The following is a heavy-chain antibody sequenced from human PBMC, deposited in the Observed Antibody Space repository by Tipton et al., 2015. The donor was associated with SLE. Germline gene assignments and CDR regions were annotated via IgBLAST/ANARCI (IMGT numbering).Heavy chain of an antibody. V-gene: IGHV3-33*01. CDR1: GFTFSSYG. Sequence: QLVQSGGGVVQPGRSLRLSCAASGFTFSSYGMHWVRQAPGKGLEWVAVIWYDGSNKYYADSVKGRFTISRDNSKNTLYLQMNSLRAEDTAVYYCARDERGTGFDYWGQGTLVTVSS. CDR2: IWYDGSNK. J-gene: IGHJ4*02. D-gene: IGHD1-1*01. CDR3: ARDERGTGFDY.